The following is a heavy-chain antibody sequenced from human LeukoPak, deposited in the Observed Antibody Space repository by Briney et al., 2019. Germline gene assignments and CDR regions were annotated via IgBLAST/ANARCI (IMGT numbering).Heavy chain of an antibody. CDR2: IYYSGST. V-gene: IGHV4-59*01. Sequence: SETLSLTCAVSGGSISSYYWSWIRQPPGKGLEWIGYIYYSGSTNYNPSLKSRVTISVDTSKNQFSLKLSSVTAADTAVYYCAGGYSYGKKDYWGQGTLVTVSS. J-gene: IGHJ4*02. CDR3: AGGYSYGKKDY. CDR1: GGSISSYY. D-gene: IGHD5-18*01.